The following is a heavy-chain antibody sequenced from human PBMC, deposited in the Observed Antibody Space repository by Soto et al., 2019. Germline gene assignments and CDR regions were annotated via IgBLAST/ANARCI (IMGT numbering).Heavy chain of an antibody. Sequence: EVQLVESGGGLVQPGGSLRLSCVASGFIFSNYWMHWVRQTPDKGLEWVANIKQDGSEKYYVDSVNGRFTISRDNAKNSLFLQMNNRRAKDTAVYYCARGGTIREWLTDHWGQGTLVTVSS. CDR2: IKQDGSEK. D-gene: IGHD5-12*01. CDR3: ARGGTIREWLTDH. J-gene: IGHJ5*02. V-gene: IGHV3-7*04. CDR1: GFIFSNYW.